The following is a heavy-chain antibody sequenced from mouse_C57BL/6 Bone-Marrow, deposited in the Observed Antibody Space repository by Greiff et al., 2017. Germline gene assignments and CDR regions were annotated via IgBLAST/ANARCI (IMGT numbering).Heavy chain of an antibody. CDR1: GYAFTNYL. D-gene: IGHD4-1*01. J-gene: IGHJ2*01. V-gene: IGHV1-54*01. CDR2: INPGSGGT. Sequence: VQLQQSGAELVRPGTSVKVSCKASGYAFTNYLIEWVKQRPGQGLEWIGVINPGSGGTNYNEKFKGKATLTADKSSSTANMQLSSLTSEDSAVYFCARSKNWDSWFAYWGQGTTLTVSS. CDR3: ARSKNWDSWFAY.